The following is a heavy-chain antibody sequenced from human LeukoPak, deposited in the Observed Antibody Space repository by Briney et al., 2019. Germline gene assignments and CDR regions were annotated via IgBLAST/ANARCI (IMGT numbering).Heavy chain of an antibody. V-gene: IGHV1-8*02. CDR2: MNPNSGNT. D-gene: IGHD6-13*01. Sequence: ASVKVSCKASGYTFTSYGISWVRQAPGQGLEWMGWMNPNSGNTSYAQKFQGRVTMTRNTSISTAYMELSSLRSEDTAVYYCARVTGPNSSSWPNYWGQGTLVTVSS. CDR1: GYTFTSYG. CDR3: ARVTGPNSSSWPNY. J-gene: IGHJ4*02.